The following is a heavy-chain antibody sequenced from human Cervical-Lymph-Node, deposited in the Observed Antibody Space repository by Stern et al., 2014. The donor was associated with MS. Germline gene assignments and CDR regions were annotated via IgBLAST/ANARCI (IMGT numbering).Heavy chain of an antibody. Sequence: ELQLEESGGGLAQPGGSLGLSCAASGFTFSNYWMHWVRQAPGKGLVWVARINTDGSNTRYADSVRGQFTVSRDNAKNTLYLQMNNLRAEDTAVYYCAREDSTVASGFDSWGLGTLVTVSS. J-gene: IGHJ4*02. D-gene: IGHD4-11*01. V-gene: IGHV3-74*01. CDR3: AREDSTVASGFDS. CDR1: GFTFSNYW. CDR2: INTDGSNT.